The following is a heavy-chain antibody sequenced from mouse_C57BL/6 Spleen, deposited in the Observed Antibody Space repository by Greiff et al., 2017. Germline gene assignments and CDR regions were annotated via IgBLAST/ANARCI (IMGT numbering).Heavy chain of an antibody. CDR3: ARGAYYGNYGYYAMGY. CDR1: GYTFTDYN. Sequence: VQLQQSGPELVKPGASVKIPCKASGYTFTDYNMDWVKQSHGKSLEWIGDINPNNGGTIYNQKFKGKATLTVDKSSSTAYMALRSLTSEDTAVYYGARGAYYGNYGYYAMGYWGQGASVAFAS. CDR2: INPNNGGT. V-gene: IGHV1-18*01. D-gene: IGHD2-10*01. J-gene: IGHJ4*01.